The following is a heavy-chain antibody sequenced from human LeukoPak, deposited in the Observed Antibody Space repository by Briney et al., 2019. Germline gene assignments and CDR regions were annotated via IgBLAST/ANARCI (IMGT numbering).Heavy chain of an antibody. Sequence: SETLSLTCTVSGGSISTYYWSWIRQPPGKGLEWIGYMSYSGSTNYNPSLKSRVTFSVDTSKNQFSLQLSSVTAADTAVYFCARHDYGDYGTFDIWGQGTMVTVSS. CDR2: MSYSGST. CDR1: GGSISTYY. D-gene: IGHD4-17*01. V-gene: IGHV4-59*01. J-gene: IGHJ3*02. CDR3: ARHDYGDYGTFDI.